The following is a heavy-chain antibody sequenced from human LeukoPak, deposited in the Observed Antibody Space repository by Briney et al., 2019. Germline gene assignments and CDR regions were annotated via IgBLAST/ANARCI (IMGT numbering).Heavy chain of an antibody. CDR1: GGSVSSSGDY. V-gene: IGHV4-39*01. D-gene: IGHD6-13*01. CDR2: IYYSGST. CDR3: ARHVGSSSFIDY. J-gene: IGHJ4*02. Sequence: SETLSLTCTVSGGSVSSSGDYWGWIRQPPGKGLEWIGSIYYSGSTYYNPSLRSRVTISVDTSKNQFSLKLSSVSAADTAVFYCARHVGSSSFIDYWGQGTLVTVSS.